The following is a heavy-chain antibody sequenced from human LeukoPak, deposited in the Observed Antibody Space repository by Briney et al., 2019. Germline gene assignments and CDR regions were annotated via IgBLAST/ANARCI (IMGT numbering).Heavy chain of an antibody. Sequence: ASVKVSCKASGYTFTSYYMHWVRQAPGQGLEWMGIINPSGGSTSYAQKFQGRATMTRDTSTSTVYMELSSLRSEDTAVYYCARSQPPSFLESLDRPTPYYFDYWGQGTLVTVSS. V-gene: IGHV1-46*01. J-gene: IGHJ4*02. CDR1: GYTFTSYY. D-gene: IGHD2/OR15-2a*01. CDR3: ARSQPPSFLESLDRPTPYYFDY. CDR2: INPSGGST.